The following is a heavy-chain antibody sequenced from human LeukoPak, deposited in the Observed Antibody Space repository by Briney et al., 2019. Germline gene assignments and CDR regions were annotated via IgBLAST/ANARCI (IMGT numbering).Heavy chain of an antibody. Sequence: ASVKVSCKASGYTFIDYYNHWVRQAPGPAHEWIGWISPNSGGTKYVQKFQGRVTMTRDTSITTVYMELSGLSFDDSAVYYCARGGGRYSVDYWGQGTMVIVS. CDR1: GYTFIDYY. V-gene: IGHV1-2*02. CDR3: ARGGGRYSVDY. CDR2: ISPNSGGT. D-gene: IGHD1-26*01. J-gene: IGHJ4*02.